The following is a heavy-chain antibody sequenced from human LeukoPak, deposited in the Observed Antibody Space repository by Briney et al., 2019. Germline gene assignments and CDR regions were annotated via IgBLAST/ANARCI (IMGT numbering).Heavy chain of an antibody. V-gene: IGHV1-69*13. CDR3: ARDRGTATPHLYYYYGMDV. CDR2: IIPIFGTA. Sequence: ASVKVSCKASGGTFGSYAISWVRQAPGQGLEWMGGIIPIFGTANYAQKFQGRVTITADESTSTAYMELSSLRSEDTAVYYCARDRGTATPHLYYYYGMDVWGQGTTVTVSS. CDR1: GGTFGSYA. J-gene: IGHJ6*02. D-gene: IGHD5-18*01.